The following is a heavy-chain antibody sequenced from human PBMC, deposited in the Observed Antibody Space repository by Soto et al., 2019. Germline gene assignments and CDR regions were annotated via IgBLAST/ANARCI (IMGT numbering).Heavy chain of an antibody. CDR1: GYTFTGYY. CDR3: AVLRGYSYGVNVDAFDI. CDR2: INPNSGGT. J-gene: IGHJ3*02. Sequence: GASVKVSCKASGYTFTGYYMHWVRQAPGQGLEWMGWINPNSGGTNYAQKFQGRVTMTRDTSISTAYMELSRLRSDDTAVFYCAVLRGYSYGVNVDAFDIWGQGTMVTVSS. D-gene: IGHD5-18*01. V-gene: IGHV1-2*02.